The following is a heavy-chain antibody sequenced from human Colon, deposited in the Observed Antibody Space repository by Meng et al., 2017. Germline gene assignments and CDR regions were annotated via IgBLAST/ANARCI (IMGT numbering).Heavy chain of an antibody. CDR1: VVSCVGVC. V-gene: IGHV3-74*01. Sequence: QLACFGGRVVAPRGARGASLSASVVSCVGVCMHWVRQDKGGGLVWVSRIVPDGSGATYADSVKGRFTISRDNAKNTVYLEMNSLRAEDTGVYYCARDRNLWQLDYWGQGTLVTVSS. J-gene: IGHJ4*02. CDR3: ARDRNLWQLDY. D-gene: IGHD3-10*01. CDR2: IVPDGSGA.